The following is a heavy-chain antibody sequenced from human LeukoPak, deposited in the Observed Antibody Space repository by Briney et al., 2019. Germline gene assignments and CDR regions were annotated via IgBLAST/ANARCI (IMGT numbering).Heavy chain of an antibody. Sequence: GGSLRLSCAGSEFTFSTYSMSWVRQSPGKGLEWVSDINASGSRTYYADSVKGRFTISRDNSKNTVYLQMNSPRAEDTAVYFCAKDVRGGCNGGSCYYWGLGTLVTVSS. J-gene: IGHJ4*02. V-gene: IGHV3-23*01. CDR1: EFTFSTYS. D-gene: IGHD2-15*01. CDR3: AKDVRGGCNGGSCYY. CDR2: INASGSRT.